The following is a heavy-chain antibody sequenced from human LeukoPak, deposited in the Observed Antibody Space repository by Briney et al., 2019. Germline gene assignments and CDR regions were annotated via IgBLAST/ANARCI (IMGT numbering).Heavy chain of an antibody. V-gene: IGHV3-74*01. CDR3: GRGFSGGLDY. CDR2: INSDGSRT. Sequence: GGTLRLSCAASGFTFSSNWMHWVRQAPGKGLVWVSRINSDGSRTSYADSMKGRFTISRDNAKNTLYLQMNSLRAEDTAVYYCGRGFSGGLDYWGQGNLVTVSS. D-gene: IGHD2-15*01. CDR1: GFTFSSNW. J-gene: IGHJ4*02.